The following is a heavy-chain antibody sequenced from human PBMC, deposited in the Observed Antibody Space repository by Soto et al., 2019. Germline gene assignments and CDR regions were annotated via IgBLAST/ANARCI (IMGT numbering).Heavy chain of an antibody. Sequence: QVQLVESGGGVVQPGRSLRLSCAASGFTFSSYGMHWVRQAPGKGLEWVAVISYDGSNKYYADSVKGRFTISRDNSKNTLYLQMNSLRAEDTAVYYCAKAHLSTEFDYWGQGTLVTVSS. J-gene: IGHJ4*02. CDR2: ISYDGSNK. CDR1: GFTFSSYG. V-gene: IGHV3-30*18. CDR3: AKAHLSTEFDY.